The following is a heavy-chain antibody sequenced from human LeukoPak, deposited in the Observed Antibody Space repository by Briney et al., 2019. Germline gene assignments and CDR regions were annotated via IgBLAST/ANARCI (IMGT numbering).Heavy chain of an antibody. CDR2: MNPNNGNT. D-gene: IGHD3-3*01. V-gene: IGHV1-8*01. CDR1: GYTFTSYD. CDR3: ARGQVGVGRLSTFGVVHPTWFDP. J-gene: IGHJ5*02. Sequence: ASVKVSCRASGYTFTSYDTNWVRQAPGQGPEWMGWMNPNNGNTGYAQKFKDRVILTRNTSTKTAYMELSSLRFEDTAVYYCARGQVGVGRLSTFGVVHPTWFDPWGQGTLVTVSS.